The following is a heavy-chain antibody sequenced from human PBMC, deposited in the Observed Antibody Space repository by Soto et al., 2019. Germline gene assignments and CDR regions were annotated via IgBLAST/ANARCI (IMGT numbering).Heavy chain of an antibody. CDR3: AKDRSSSWSLDY. CDR2: ISYDGSDK. J-gene: IGHJ4*02. D-gene: IGHD6-13*01. CDR1: GFTFSSSG. Sequence: QVQLVESGGGVVQPGRCLRLSCAASGFTFSSSGMHWVRKAPGKGLEWVAVISYDGSDKHYVDSVKGRFTISRDNSKNTLYLQMNSLRAEDTALYYCAKDRSSSWSLDYWGQGTLVTVSS. V-gene: IGHV3-30*18.